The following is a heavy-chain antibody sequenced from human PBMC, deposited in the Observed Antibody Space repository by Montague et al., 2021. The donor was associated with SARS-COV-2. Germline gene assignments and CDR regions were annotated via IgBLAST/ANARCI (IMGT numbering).Heavy chain of an antibody. V-gene: IGHV4-39*02. CDR2: IYDSGST. CDR3: ARRGRKLLPVATTIGGIDV. Sequence: SETLSLTCTVSGGSISSNNYYWDWIRQPPGKGLEWIGSIYDSGSTYYXXXLKSRVTISVDTSKNHFSLKLNSVTAADTAVYYCARRGRKLLPVATTIGGIDVWGQGTMVTVSS. J-gene: IGHJ3*01. D-gene: IGHD5-12*01. CDR1: GGSISSNNYY.